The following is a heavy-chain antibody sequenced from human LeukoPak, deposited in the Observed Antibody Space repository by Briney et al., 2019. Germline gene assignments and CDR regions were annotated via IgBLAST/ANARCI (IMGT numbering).Heavy chain of an antibody. J-gene: IGHJ4*02. CDR1: GGTFSGYA. Sequence: SVKVSCXASGGTFSGYAISWVRQAPGQGLEWMGRIIPIFGTANYAQKFQGRVTITTDESTSTAYMELSSLRSEDTAVYYCAREPLGVVPAAIHYWGQGTLVTVSS. D-gene: IGHD2-2*01. CDR2: IIPIFGTA. CDR3: AREPLGVVPAAIHY. V-gene: IGHV1-69*05.